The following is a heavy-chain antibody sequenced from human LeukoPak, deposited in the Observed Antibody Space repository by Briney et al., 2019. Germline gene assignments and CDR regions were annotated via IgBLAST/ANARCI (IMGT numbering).Heavy chain of an antibody. J-gene: IGHJ6*02. CDR3: AKAVRAGGDYSYYYYYYGMDV. Sequence: GGSLRFSCVSASGIIFISYAMSRVSQAPGKGLEWVSAISGSGGSTYYADSVKGRFTISRDNSKNTLYLQMNSLRAEDTAVYYCAKAVRAGGDYSYYYYYYGMDVWGQGTTVTVSS. V-gene: IGHV3-23*01. D-gene: IGHD4-11*01. CDR1: GIIFISYA. CDR2: ISGSGGST.